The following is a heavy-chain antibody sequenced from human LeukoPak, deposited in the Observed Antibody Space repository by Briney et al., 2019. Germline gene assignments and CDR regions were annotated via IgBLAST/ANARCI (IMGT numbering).Heavy chain of an antibody. Sequence: ASVKVSCKASGYTFTAYYMHWVRQAPGQGLEWMGRINSNTGGTDYAQKFQGRVTMTRDTSISTAYMELSRLTSGDTAVYYCARDRSGYSYGEPLDYWGQGTLVTVSS. CDR3: ARDRSGYSYGEPLDY. V-gene: IGHV1-2*06. J-gene: IGHJ4*02. D-gene: IGHD5-18*01. CDR1: GYTFTAYY. CDR2: INSNTGGT.